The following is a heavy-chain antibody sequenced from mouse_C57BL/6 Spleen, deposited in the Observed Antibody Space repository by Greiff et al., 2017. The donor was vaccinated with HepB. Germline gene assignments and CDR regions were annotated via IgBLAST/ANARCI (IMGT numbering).Heavy chain of an antibody. V-gene: IGHV1-85*01. Sequence: VQLQQSGPELVKPGASVKLSCKASGYTFTSYDINWVKQRPGQGLEWIGWIYPRDGSTKYNEKFKGKATLTVDTSSSTAYLGLHSLTSEDSAVYFCARVEYYGSWYFDVWGTGTTVTVSS. D-gene: IGHD1-1*01. CDR3: ARVEYYGSWYFDV. CDR1: GYTFTSYD. J-gene: IGHJ1*03. CDR2: IYPRDGST.